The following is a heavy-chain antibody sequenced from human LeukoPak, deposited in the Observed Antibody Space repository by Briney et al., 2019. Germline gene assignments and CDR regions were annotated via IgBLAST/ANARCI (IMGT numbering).Heavy chain of an antibody. V-gene: IGHV4-39*01. CDR3: ARAAAAGRPFDY. J-gene: IGHJ4*02. Sequence: PSETLSLTCTVSGDSISTSNSYWGWIRQPPWKGLEWIGSIYYSGNTYYNASLKSRVTISVDTSKNQFSLKFTSVTAADTAVYYCARAAAAGRPFDYWGQGTLVTVSS. D-gene: IGHD6-13*01. CDR2: IYYSGNT. CDR1: GDSISTSNSY.